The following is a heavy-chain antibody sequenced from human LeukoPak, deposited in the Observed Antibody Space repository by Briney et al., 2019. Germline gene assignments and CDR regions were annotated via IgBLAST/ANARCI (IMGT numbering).Heavy chain of an antibody. CDR2: INAGNGNT. D-gene: IGHD3-22*01. V-gene: IGHV1-3*03. CDR1: GYTFTSYA. CDR3: ARGAEWLLLYFDY. Sequence: ASVKVSCKASGYTFTSYAMHWVRQAPGQRLEWMGWINAGNGNTKYSQEFQGRVTIAADKSTSTAYMELSSLRSEDTAVYYCARGAEWLLLYFDYWGQGTLVTVSS. J-gene: IGHJ4*02.